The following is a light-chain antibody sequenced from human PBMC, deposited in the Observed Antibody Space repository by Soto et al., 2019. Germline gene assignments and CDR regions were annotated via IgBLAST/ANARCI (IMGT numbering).Light chain of an antibody. CDR3: SSYAGSNNYV. CDR2: EVS. Sequence: QSALTQPPSASGSPGQSVTISCTGTSSDVGGYNSVSWYQHPPGKAPKLMIYEVSKRPSGVPDRFSGSKSANTASLTVSGLLAEDEADYYCSSYAGSNNYVFGTGTKLTVL. J-gene: IGLJ1*01. CDR1: SSDVGGYNS. V-gene: IGLV2-8*01.